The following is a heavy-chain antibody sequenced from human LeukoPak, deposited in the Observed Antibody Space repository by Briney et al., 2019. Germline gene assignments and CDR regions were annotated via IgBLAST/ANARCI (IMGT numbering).Heavy chain of an antibody. J-gene: IGHJ6*02. Sequence: ASVKVSCKVSGYTLTELSMHCVRQAPGKGLEWMGGFDPEDGETIYAQKFQGRVTMTEDTSTDTAYMELSSLRSEDTAVYYCATDFNGGQGDGMDVWGQGTTVTVSS. CDR3: ATDFNGGQGDGMDV. CDR2: FDPEDGET. D-gene: IGHD2-8*01. V-gene: IGHV1-24*01. CDR1: GYTLTELS.